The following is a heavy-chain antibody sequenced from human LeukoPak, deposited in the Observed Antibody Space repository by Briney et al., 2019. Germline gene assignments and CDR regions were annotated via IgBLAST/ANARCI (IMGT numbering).Heavy chain of an antibody. CDR2: ISAYNGNT. D-gene: IGHD1-26*01. Sequence: GASVKVSCKASGYTFTSYGISWVRQAPGQGLEWMGWISAYNGNTNYAQKLQGRVTMTTDTSTSTAYMELRSLRSDDTAVYYCAREYRRWELPRRAFDIWGQGTMVTVSS. J-gene: IGHJ3*02. CDR1: GYTFTSYG. V-gene: IGHV1-18*01. CDR3: AREYRRWELPRRAFDI.